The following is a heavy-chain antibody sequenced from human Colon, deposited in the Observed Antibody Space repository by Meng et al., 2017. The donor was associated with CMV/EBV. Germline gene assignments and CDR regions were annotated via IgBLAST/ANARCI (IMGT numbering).Heavy chain of an antibody. Sequence: SCKGSGYSFTRYWIACVRQMPGKGLEWMAIIYPGDSETRYSPSFQGQVTISADKSIATAYLQWSSLKASDTAMYYCARRGWTTEFDYWGQGALVTVSS. D-gene: IGHD2/OR15-2a*01. CDR1: GYSFTRYW. V-gene: IGHV5-51*01. CDR2: IYPGDSET. CDR3: ARRGWTTEFDY. J-gene: IGHJ4*02.